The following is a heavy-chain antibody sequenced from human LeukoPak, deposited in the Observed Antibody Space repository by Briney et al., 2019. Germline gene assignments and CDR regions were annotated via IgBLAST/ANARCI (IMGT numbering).Heavy chain of an antibody. CDR1: GGSSSSSSYY. Sequence: SETLSLTCSVSGGSSSSSSYYWGWIRQPPGKGLEWIGSIHDSGSTDYNPSLKSRVTISVDTSKNQFSLKLSSVTAADTAVYYCARQPGGTAAFDIWGQGTMVTVSS. V-gene: IGHV4-39*01. J-gene: IGHJ3*02. D-gene: IGHD1-14*01. CDR3: ARQPGGTAAFDI. CDR2: IHDSGST.